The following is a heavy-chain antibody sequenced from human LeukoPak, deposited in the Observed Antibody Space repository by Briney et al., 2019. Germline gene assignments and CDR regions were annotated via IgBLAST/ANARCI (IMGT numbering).Heavy chain of an antibody. V-gene: IGHV4-34*01. CDR1: GGSFSGYY. CDR3: ARGGWVPSP. J-gene: IGHJ5*02. CDR2: INHSGST. D-gene: IGHD4/OR15-4a*01. Sequence: SETLSLTCAVCGGSFSGYYWSWIRQPPGKGLEWIGEINHSGSTNYNPSLKSRVTISVDTSKNQFSLKLSSVTAADTAVYYCARGGWVPSPWGQGTLVTVSS.